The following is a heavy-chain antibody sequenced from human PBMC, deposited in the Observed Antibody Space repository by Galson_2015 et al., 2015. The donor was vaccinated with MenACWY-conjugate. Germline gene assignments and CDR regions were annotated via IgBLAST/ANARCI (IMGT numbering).Heavy chain of an antibody. Sequence: QSGAEVKKPGASVRVSCAASGLIFTNSGFNWVRQAPEQGLEWMGWISASNGNAKYAQKFQGRVTLTTDGSTSTAYMELRNLTSDDTARYYCAREMGYFDHWGQGSLVTVSS. D-gene: IGHD6-13*01. CDR1: GLIFTNSG. CDR2: ISASNGNA. CDR3: AREMGYFDH. V-gene: IGHV1-18*04. J-gene: IGHJ4*02.